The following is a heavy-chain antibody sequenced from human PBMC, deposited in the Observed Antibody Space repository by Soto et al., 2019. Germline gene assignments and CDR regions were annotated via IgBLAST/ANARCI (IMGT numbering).Heavy chain of an antibody. CDR3: ARRDDFWSGYYLDY. Sequence: GESLKISCQGSGYSFSNYWIGWVRQMPGKGLEWMGIIYPGDSDTKYSPSFQGQVTISADKSISTAYLQWSSLKASDTAMYYCARRDDFWSGYYLDYWGQGTPVTVSS. V-gene: IGHV5-51*01. CDR1: GYSFSNYW. J-gene: IGHJ4*02. D-gene: IGHD3-3*01. CDR2: IYPGDSDT.